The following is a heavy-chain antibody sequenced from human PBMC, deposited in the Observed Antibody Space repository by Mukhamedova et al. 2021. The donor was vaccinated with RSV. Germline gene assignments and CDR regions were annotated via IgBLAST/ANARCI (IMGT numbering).Heavy chain of an antibody. D-gene: IGHD6-6*01. J-gene: IGHJ6*03. CDR3: ARTSSSSYFFYMHV. CDR2: IYPGDSDT. V-gene: IGHV5-51*01. Sequence: GKGLEWVGIIYPGDSDTRYSPSFQGQVTISVDKSINTAYLQWSSLRASDTAMYYCARTSSSSYFFYMHVWGKGTTVTVSS.